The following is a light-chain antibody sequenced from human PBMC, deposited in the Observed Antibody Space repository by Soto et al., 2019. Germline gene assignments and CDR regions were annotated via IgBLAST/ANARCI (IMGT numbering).Light chain of an antibody. CDR2: AAS. V-gene: IGKV1D-12*01. J-gene: IGKJ5*01. CDR3: QQADTFPST. Sequence: DHQMNQSPSSVSASVGDRVTISCMASQGISRSLAWYQQKPGKAPKLLIYAASSLQSGVPSRFSGSGFGTDFTLTISSLQPEDSAIYYCQQADTFPSTFGQGTRLEN. CDR1: QGISRS.